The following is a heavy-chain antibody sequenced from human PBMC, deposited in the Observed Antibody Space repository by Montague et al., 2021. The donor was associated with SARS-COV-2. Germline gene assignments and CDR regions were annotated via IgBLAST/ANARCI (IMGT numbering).Heavy chain of an antibody. CDR3: ARISLGSYDSGADFDV. J-gene: IGHJ6*02. D-gene: IGHD3-22*01. Sequence: SETLSLTCSVSGYSIVTGYYWAWVRQPPGKALEWIGNIYNSGRNHYNAPLKSRVTISVDTSKNQFSLKMDSLTAADTAVYFCARISLGSYDSGADFDVWGQGAPVTVSS. CDR1: GYSIVTGYY. V-gene: IGHV4-38-2*01. CDR2: IYNSGRN.